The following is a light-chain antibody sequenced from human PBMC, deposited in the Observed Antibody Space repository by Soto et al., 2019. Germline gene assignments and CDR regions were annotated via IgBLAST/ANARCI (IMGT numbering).Light chain of an antibody. CDR2: AAS. CDR1: QGIKND. CDR3: LQDYKYPYT. V-gene: IGKV1-6*01. J-gene: IGKJ2*01. Sequence: AIQMTQSPSSLSASVGDRVTITCRASQGIKNDVAWYQQKPGKAPKLLIYAASSLQSGVPPRFSGSGSGTDFTLTISSLQPEDFATYYCLQDYKYPYTFGQGTKREIK.